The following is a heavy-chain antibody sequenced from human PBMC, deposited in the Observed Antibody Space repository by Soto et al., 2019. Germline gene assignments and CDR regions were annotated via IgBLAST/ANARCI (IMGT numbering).Heavy chain of an antibody. Sequence: QVQLVQSGAEVKKPGSSVKVSCKASGGTFSSYAISWVRQAPGQGLEWMGGIIPIFGTANYAQKFQGRVTITADESTSTAYMELSSLRSEDTAVYYCARDRVVVTAIQNDAFDTWGQGTMVTVSS. CDR3: ARDRVVVTAIQNDAFDT. J-gene: IGHJ3*02. D-gene: IGHD2-21*02. V-gene: IGHV1-69*01. CDR2: IIPIFGTA. CDR1: GGTFSSYA.